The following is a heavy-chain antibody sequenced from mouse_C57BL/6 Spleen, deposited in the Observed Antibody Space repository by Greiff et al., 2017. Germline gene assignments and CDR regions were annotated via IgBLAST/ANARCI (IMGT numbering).Heavy chain of an antibody. J-gene: IGHJ3*01. CDR1: GFTFSSYA. CDR3: ASYDYGTWFAY. CDR2: LSDGGSYT. V-gene: IGHV5-4*03. Sequence: EVKLMESGGGLVKPGGSLKLSCAASGFTFSSYAMSWVRQTPEKRLEWVATLSDGGSYTYYPDNVKGRFTISRDNAKNNLYLQMSHLKSEDTAMYYCASYDYGTWFAYWGQGTLVTVSA. D-gene: IGHD2-1*01.